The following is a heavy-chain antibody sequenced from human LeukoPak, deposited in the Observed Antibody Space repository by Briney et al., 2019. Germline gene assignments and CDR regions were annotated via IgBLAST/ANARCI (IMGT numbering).Heavy chain of an antibody. CDR2: IYYSGST. CDR3: ARYPYQYYFDY. D-gene: IGHD3-9*01. Sequence: PSETLSLTCTVSGGSTSSYYWSWIRQPPGKGLEWIGYIYYSGSTNYNPSLKSRVTISVDTSKNQFSLKLSSVTAADTAVYYCARYPYQYYFDYWGQGTLVTVSS. V-gene: IGHV4-59*01. CDR1: GGSTSSYY. J-gene: IGHJ4*02.